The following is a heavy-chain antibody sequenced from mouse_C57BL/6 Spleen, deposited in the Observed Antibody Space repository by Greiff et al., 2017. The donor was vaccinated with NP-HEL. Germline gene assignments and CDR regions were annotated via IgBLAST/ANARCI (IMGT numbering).Heavy chain of an antibody. CDR3: ARLGNWAFDY. V-gene: IGHV1-72*01. Sequence: VQLVESGAELVKPGASVKLSCKASGYTFTSYWMHWVKQRPGRGLEWIGRIDPNSGGTKYNEKFKSKATLTVDKPSSTADMQLSSLTSKDSAVYYCARLGNWAFDYWGQGTTLTVSS. D-gene: IGHD4-1*01. CDR1: GYTFTSYW. CDR2: IDPNSGGT. J-gene: IGHJ2*01.